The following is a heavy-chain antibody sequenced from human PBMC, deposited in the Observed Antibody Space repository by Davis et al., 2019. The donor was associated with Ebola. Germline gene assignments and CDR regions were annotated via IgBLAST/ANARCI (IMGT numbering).Heavy chain of an antibody. D-gene: IGHD4-17*01. CDR1: GFTFSDYY. Sequence: PGGSLRLSCAASGFTFSDYYMSWIRQAPGKGLEWVSYISSSSSYTNYADSVQGRFTISRDNSKNTLYLQMNSLRAEDTAVYYCARGAYGDYIVKAFDIWGQGSKVTVSS. CDR2: ISSSSSYT. CDR3: ARGAYGDYIVKAFDI. V-gene: IGHV3-11*06. J-gene: IGHJ3*02.